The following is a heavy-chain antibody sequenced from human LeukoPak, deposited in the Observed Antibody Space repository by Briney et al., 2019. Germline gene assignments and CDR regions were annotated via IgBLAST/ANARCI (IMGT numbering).Heavy chain of an antibody. D-gene: IGHD3-10*01. CDR1: GFTFSAYW. CDR3: ARKTAVGSYFDY. V-gene: IGHV3-7*03. J-gene: IGHJ4*02. CDR2: IKQDGSDK. Sequence: PGGSLRLSCAASGFTFSAYWMSWVRQAPGKGLEWVANIKQDGSDKYYVDSVKGRFTISRDNAKNSLYLQVNSLRAEDTAVYYCARKTAVGSYFDYWGQGTPVTVSS.